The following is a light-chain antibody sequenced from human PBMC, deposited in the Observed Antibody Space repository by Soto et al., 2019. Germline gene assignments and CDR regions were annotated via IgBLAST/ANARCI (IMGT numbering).Light chain of an antibody. J-gene: IGKJ5*01. Sequence: EIVMTQSPATLSVSPGERATLSCRAGQSVSSNLAWYQQKPGQAPRLLIYDASSRATGIPARFSGSGSGTEFTLTISSLQSEDFAVYYCQQYNKWPPLTFGQGTRLEIK. CDR1: QSVSSN. V-gene: IGKV3-15*01. CDR3: QQYNKWPPLT. CDR2: DAS.